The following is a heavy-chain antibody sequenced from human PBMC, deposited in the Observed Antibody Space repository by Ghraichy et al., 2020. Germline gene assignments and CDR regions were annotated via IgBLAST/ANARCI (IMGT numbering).Heavy chain of an antibody. J-gene: IGHJ4*02. CDR1: GGSVNSWNDY. CDR2: VHYTGST. CDR3: VRSESYRNDI. V-gene: IGHV4-39*01. D-gene: IGHD1-26*01. Sequence: SETLSLTCTVSGGSVNSWNDYWGWIRQPPGEGLEWIGTVHYTGSTYNNPSLKSRVTMSVDTSKNQFSLRLSSVTAADTAVYYCVRSESYRNDIWGQGTLVTVSS.